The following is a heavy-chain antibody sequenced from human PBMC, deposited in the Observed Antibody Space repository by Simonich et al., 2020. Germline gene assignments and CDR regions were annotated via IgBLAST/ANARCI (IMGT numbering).Heavy chain of an antibody. J-gene: IGHJ4*02. Sequence: QVQLVESGGGVGQPGWSLRLSCAASGFTFSSYAMHWVRQAPGKGLEWEAVKSYDERKKYYADSVKGRFTISRDNSTNTLYLQMNSLRAEDTAVYYCARDGERYCGGDCYSYFDYWGQGTLVTVSS. D-gene: IGHD2-21*02. CDR2: KSYDERKK. CDR3: ARDGERYCGGDCYSYFDY. CDR1: GFTFSSYA. V-gene: IGHV3-30*07.